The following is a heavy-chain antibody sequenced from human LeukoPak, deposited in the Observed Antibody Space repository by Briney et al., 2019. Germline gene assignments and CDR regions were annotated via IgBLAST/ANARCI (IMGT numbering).Heavy chain of an antibody. Sequence: GGSLRLSCVGSGFTFSSYAMNWVRQAPGKGLEWVSVISSGGVNTHYADSVKGRFTISRDNSKNTLYLQMNSLRAEDTAVYYCARDPEFDPWGQGTLVTVSS. CDR3: ARDPEFDP. CDR2: ISSGGVNT. J-gene: IGHJ5*02. CDR1: GFTFSSYA. V-gene: IGHV3-23*01.